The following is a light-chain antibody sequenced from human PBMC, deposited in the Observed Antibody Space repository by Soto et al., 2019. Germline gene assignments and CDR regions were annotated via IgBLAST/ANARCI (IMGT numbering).Light chain of an antibody. CDR2: KAS. J-gene: IGKJ4*01. CDR3: QQYKSFPLT. V-gene: IGKV1-5*03. CDR1: QSISDW. Sequence: DIQMTQSPSTLSASIGDRVTITCRASQSISDWLAWYQQKPGKAPKLVIYKASSLESGVPSRFSGSGSGTEFTLTISSLQPDDFASYYCQQYKSFPLTFGGGTKVEIK.